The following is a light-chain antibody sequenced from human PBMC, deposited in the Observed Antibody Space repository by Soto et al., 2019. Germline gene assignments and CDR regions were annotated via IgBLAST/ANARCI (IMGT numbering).Light chain of an antibody. J-gene: IGKJ1*01. CDR3: LQDYNYPLT. Sequence: IQMTQSPSSLSASVGDRVTITCRASQAIRNDLGWYQQKPGKAPKLLINAAASLQSGVPSRFSGSGSGTDFTLTITSLQPEDFATYFCLQDYNYPLTFGQGTKVEIK. CDR2: AAA. CDR1: QAIRND. V-gene: IGKV1-6*02.